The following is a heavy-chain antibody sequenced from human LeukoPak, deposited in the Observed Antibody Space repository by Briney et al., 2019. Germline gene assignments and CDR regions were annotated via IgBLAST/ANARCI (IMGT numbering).Heavy chain of an antibody. CDR3: ARAGGSYYNYYYYGMDV. D-gene: IGHD1-26*01. V-gene: IGHV4-59*01. CDR1: GGSISSYY. Sequence: ETLSLTCTVSGGSISSYYWSWIRQPPGKGLEWIGYIYYSGSTNYNPSLKSRVTISVDTSKNQFSLKLSSVTAADTAVYYCARAGGSYYNYYYYGMDVWGQGTTVTVSS. J-gene: IGHJ6*02. CDR2: IYYSGST.